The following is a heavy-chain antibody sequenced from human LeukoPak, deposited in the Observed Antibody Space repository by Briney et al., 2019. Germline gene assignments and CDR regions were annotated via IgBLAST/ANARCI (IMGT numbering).Heavy chain of an antibody. CDR2: IYHSGST. CDR3: AGSRGYRLGLCEC. Sequence: SQPPSLTCALPGDSISIGGYSRSWIRQPPGKGMEWIAYIYHSGSTYYNPSLKSRVTISVDRSKNQFSLKLSSVTAADTAVYYCAGSRGYRLGLCECWGQGSLVSVS. V-gene: IGHV4-30-2*01. J-gene: IGHJ4*02. D-gene: IGHD5-18*01. CDR1: GDSISIGGYS.